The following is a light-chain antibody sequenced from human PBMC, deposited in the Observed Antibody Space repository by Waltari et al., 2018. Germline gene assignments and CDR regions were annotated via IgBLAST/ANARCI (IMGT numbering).Light chain of an antibody. V-gene: IGKV3-20*01. J-gene: IGKJ1*01. CDR3: QQYDTSRT. CDR2: GTS. CDR1: QSVSSSY. Sequence: EIVLTQSPGTLSLSPGERATLSCRASQSVSSSYLAWYQQKPGQAPRLLIYGTSSRATGIPDRFSGSGSGTDFTLTISRLEPEDFAVYYCQQYDTSRTFGQGTNVEIK.